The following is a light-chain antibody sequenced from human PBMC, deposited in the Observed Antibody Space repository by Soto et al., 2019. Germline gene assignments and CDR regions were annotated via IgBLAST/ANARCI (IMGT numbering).Light chain of an antibody. Sequence: QSVLTQPASVSGSPGQSITISCTGTSSDVGGYNYVSWYQQHPGKAPKLRIYDVSNRPSGVSNRFSGSKSGNTASLTISGLQAEYEAEYYCSSYTSSSRGVFGTGTQLTVL. V-gene: IGLV2-14*01. CDR2: DVS. CDR3: SSYTSSSRGV. J-gene: IGLJ7*01. CDR1: SSDVGGYNY.